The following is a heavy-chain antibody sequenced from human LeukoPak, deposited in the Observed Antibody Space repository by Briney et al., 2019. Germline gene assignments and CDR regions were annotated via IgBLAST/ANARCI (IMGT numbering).Heavy chain of an antibody. V-gene: IGHV3-23*01. J-gene: IGHJ4*02. CDR1: GFTFSSYS. CDR2: ISGSGGST. Sequence: GGSLRLSCAASGFTFSSYSMSWVRQAPGKGLEWVSAISGSGGSTYYADSVKGRFTISRDNSKNTLYLQMNSLRAEDTAVYYCAKTGTPWYYFDYWGQGTLVTVSS. D-gene: IGHD6-13*01. CDR3: AKTGTPWYYFDY.